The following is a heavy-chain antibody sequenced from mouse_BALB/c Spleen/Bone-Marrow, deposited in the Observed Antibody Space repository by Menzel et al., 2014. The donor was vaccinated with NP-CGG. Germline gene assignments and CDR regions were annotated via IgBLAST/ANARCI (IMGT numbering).Heavy chain of an antibody. Sequence: VQLQESGPELVKPGASVRISCKASDYTFTSYYIHRVKRRPGQGLEWIGWIYPRNVNTKYNEKFKGKATLTADKSSSTAYLQLSSLTSEYSAVYFCASGDYRGQGTTLTVSS. CDR2: IYPRNVNT. CDR3: ASGDY. V-gene: IGHV1S56*01. J-gene: IGHJ2*01. CDR1: DYTFTSYY.